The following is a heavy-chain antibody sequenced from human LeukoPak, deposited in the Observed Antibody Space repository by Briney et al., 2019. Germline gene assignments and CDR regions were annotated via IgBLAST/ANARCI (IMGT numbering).Heavy chain of an antibody. Sequence: PSETLSLTCTVSGGSISSSSYYWGWIRQPPGKGLEWIGSIYYSGSTYYNPSLKSRVTISVDTSKNQFSLKLSSVTAADTAVYYCARGRPTWVGHYFDYWGQGTLVTVSS. V-gene: IGHV4-39*07. CDR1: GGSISSSSYY. J-gene: IGHJ4*02. CDR2: IYYSGST. D-gene: IGHD4-11*01. CDR3: ARGRPTWVGHYFDY.